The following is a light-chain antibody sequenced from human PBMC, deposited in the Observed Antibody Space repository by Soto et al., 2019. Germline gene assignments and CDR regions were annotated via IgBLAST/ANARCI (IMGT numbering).Light chain of an antibody. V-gene: IGLV2-14*01. J-gene: IGLJ1*01. CDR2: EVS. CDR1: SSDVGDYNY. Sequence: QSALTQPASVSGSPGQSITISCTGTSSDVGDYNYVSWYQQHPGKAPKLMIYEVSNRPSGVSNRFSGSKSGNTASLTISGLQAEDEADYYCSSDTSSSTLYVFGTGTKVTVL. CDR3: SSDTSSSTLYV.